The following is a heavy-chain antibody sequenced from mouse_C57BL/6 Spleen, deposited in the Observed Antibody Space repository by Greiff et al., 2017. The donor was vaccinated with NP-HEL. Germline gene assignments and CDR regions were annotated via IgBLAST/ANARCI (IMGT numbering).Heavy chain of an antibody. CDR2: IDPETGGT. CDR1: GYTFTDYE. D-gene: IGHD1-1*01. Sequence: QVQLKESGAELVRPGASVTLSCKASGYTFTDYEMHWVKQTPVHGLEWIGAIDPETGGTAYNQKFKGKAILTADKSSSTAYMELRSLTSEDSAVYYCTGFTTVVRAMDYWGQGTSVTVSS. CDR3: TGFTTVVRAMDY. J-gene: IGHJ4*01. V-gene: IGHV1-15*01.